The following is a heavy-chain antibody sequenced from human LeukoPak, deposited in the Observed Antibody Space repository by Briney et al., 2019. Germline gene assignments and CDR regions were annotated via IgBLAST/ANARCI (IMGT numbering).Heavy chain of an antibody. D-gene: IGHD3-3*01. CDR1: GFTFSSYA. V-gene: IGHV3-23*01. CDR2: ISGSGGST. J-gene: IGHJ6*02. Sequence: GGSLRLSCAASGFTFSSYAMSWVRQAPGKGLEWVSAISGSGGSTYYADSVKGRFTISRDNSKNTLYLQMNSLRAEDTAVYYCAKPLLEPRLRSLEMGMDVWGQGTTVTVSS. CDR3: AKPLLEPRLRSLEMGMDV.